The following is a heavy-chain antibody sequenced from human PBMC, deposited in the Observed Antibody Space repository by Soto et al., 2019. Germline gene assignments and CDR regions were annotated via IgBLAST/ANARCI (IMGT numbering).Heavy chain of an antibody. CDR1: GYTFTGYY. J-gene: IGHJ3*02. CDR3: ARALSEASLGREDAFDI. V-gene: IGHV1-2*04. Sequence: ASVKVSCKASGYTFTGYYMHWVRQAPGQGLEWMGWINPNSGGTNYAQKFQGWVTMTRDTSISTAYMELSRLRSDDTAVYYCARALSEASLGREDAFDIWGQGTMVTVSS. D-gene: IGHD1-26*01. CDR2: INPNSGGT.